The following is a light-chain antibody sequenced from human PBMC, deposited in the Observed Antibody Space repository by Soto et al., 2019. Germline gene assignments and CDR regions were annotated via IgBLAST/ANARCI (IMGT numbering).Light chain of an antibody. Sequence: EIVMTQSPPTLSVSPGERATLSCRASQSVSSNLAWYQQKPGQAPSLLIYDASARATGVPARFSGSGSGTEYTLVISSLQSDDFAVYYCQHYKDWPPYTFGQGTKLEIK. CDR3: QHYKDWPPYT. CDR2: DAS. J-gene: IGKJ2*01. CDR1: QSVSSN. V-gene: IGKV3-15*01.